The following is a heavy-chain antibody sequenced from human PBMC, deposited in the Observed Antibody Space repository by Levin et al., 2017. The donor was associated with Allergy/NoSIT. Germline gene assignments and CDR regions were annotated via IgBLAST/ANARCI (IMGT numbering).Heavy chain of an antibody. Sequence: ASVKVSCQGSGYSFTSYWIGWVRQLPGKGLEWMGIIYPGDSDTRYSPSFQGQVTIPADKSTSTAYLQWSSLKASDTAIYYCARRGTRDYYYYMDVWGKGTTVTVSS. CDR3: ARRGTRDYYYYMDV. V-gene: IGHV5-51*01. D-gene: IGHD1-1*01. CDR2: IYPGDSDT. J-gene: IGHJ6*03. CDR1: GYSFTSYW.